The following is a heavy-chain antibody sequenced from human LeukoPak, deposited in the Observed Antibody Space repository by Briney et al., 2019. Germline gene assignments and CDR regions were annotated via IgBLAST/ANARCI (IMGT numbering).Heavy chain of an antibody. J-gene: IGHJ4*02. CDR3: ARDQLGGLFDN. CDR2: IYSGGST. D-gene: IGHD7-27*01. Sequence: GGSLRLSCAASGFTVSSNYMSWVRQAPGKGLEWVSVIYSGGSTYYADSVKGRFTISRDNSKNTLYLQMNRLRAEDTAVYYCARDQLGGLFDNWGQGTLVTVSS. V-gene: IGHV3-53*01. CDR1: GFTVSSNY.